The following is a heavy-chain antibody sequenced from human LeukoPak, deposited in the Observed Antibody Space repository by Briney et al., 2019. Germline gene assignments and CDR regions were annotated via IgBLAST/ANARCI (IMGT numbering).Heavy chain of an antibody. J-gene: IGHJ6*02. Sequence: SQTLSLTCTVSGGSISNYFWSWTRQPAGKGLGWIGRIYATESTNYNPSLKSRVTISVDTSKNQFSLKLSSVTAADTAVYYCASFSYYGMDVWGQGTTVTVSS. CDR2: IYATEST. D-gene: IGHD3-3*01. CDR3: ASFSYYGMDV. V-gene: IGHV4-4*07. CDR1: GGSISNYF.